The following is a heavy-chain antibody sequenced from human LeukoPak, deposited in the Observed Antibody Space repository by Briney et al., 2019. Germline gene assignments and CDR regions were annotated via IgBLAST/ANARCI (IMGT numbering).Heavy chain of an antibody. Sequence: GGSLRLSCAASGFTFSSYAMSWVRQAPGKGLEWVSAISGSGGSTYYADSVKGRFTISRDNSKNTLYLQMNSLRAEDTAVYYCAEVWGYFDWSSSYFDYWGQGTLVTVSS. CDR2: ISGSGGST. D-gene: IGHD3-9*01. CDR3: AEVWGYFDWSSSYFDY. CDR1: GFTFSSYA. J-gene: IGHJ4*02. V-gene: IGHV3-23*01.